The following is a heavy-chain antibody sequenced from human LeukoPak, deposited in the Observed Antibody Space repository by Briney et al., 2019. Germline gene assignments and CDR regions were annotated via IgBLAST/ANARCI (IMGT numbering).Heavy chain of an antibody. CDR2: ISAYNGNT. CDR3: ARVRFKGYSYGKYYFDY. D-gene: IGHD5-18*01. J-gene: IGHJ4*02. V-gene: IGHV1-18*01. CDR1: GYTFTSYG. Sequence: ASVKVSCKASGYTFTSYGISWVRQAPGQGLEWMGWISAYNGNTNYAQKLQGRVTMTTDTSTSTAYMELRSLRPDDTAVYYCARVRFKGYSYGKYYFDYWGQGTLVTVSS.